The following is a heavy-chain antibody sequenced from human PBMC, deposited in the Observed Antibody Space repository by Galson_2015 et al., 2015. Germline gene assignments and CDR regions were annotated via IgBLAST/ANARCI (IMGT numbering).Heavy chain of an antibody. V-gene: IGHV1-2*04. CDR3: ARGHVSWSLDY. D-gene: IGHD6-13*01. Sequence: SVKVSCKASGYTFTDYYIHWARQAPGQGLEWMGWVIPNSGGTNYAQKFQGWVTMTREVSISTAYMELNRLSSDDTAVYYCARGHVSWSLDYWGQGTLVTVSS. CDR2: VIPNSGGT. J-gene: IGHJ4*02. CDR1: GYTFTDYY.